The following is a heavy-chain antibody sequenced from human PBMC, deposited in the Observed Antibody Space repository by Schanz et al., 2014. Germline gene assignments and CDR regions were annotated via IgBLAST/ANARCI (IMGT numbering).Heavy chain of an antibody. CDR2: ISYDGSNK. CDR3: ARDPNYDILTGYYVGYYFDY. V-gene: IGHV3-30*04. CDR1: GFTFSSYS. D-gene: IGHD3-9*01. Sequence: QVHLVESGGGVVQPGGSLRLSCAVSGFTFSSYSMHWVRQAPGKGLEWVAVISYDGSNKNYADSVKGRFTISRDNSKNTLYLQMNSLRAEDTAVYYCARDPNYDILTGYYVGYYFDYWGQGSLVTVSS. J-gene: IGHJ4*02.